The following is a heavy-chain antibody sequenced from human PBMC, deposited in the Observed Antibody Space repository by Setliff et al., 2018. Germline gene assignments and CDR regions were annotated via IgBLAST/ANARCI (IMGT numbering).Heavy chain of an antibody. V-gene: IGHV3-23*01. J-gene: IGHJ6*03. CDR3: ARDHGVVPGVDYMDV. CDR2: ISGDGGFI. D-gene: IGHD2-15*01. Sequence: PGGSLRLSCAASGFNFRNYGMTWVRQAPGKGLEWVSIISGDGGFIDYADSVKGRFTISRDNSRSTMYLQMNRLRVDDTGVYYCARDHGVVPGVDYMDVWGKGTTVTVSS. CDR1: GFNFRNYG.